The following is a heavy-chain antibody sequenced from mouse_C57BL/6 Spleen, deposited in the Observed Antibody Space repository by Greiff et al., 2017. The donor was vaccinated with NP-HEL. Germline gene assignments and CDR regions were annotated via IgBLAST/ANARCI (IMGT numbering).Heavy chain of an antibody. Sequence: VHVKQSGPELVKPGASVKMSCKASGYTFTDYNMHWVKQSHGKSLEWIGYINPNNGGTSYNQKFKGKATLTVNKSSSTAYMELRSLTSEDSAVYYCARGDYGNYGWFAYWGQGTLVTVSA. CDR3: ARGDYGNYGWFAY. D-gene: IGHD2-1*01. CDR2: INPNNGGT. CDR1: GYTFTDYN. J-gene: IGHJ3*01. V-gene: IGHV1-22*01.